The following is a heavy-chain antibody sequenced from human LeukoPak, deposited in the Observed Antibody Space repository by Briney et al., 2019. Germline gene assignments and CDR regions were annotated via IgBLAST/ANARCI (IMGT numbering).Heavy chain of an antibody. CDR1: GGSISSGGYY. CDR2: IYYSRST. D-gene: IGHD6-19*01. Sequence: SQTLSLTCTVSGGSISSGGYYWSWIRQPPGKGLEWIGYIYYSRSTNYNPSLKSRVTISVDTSKNQFSLKLSSVTAADTAVYYCALYSSVITGIDYWGQGTLVTVSS. CDR3: ALYSSVITGIDY. J-gene: IGHJ4*02. V-gene: IGHV4-61*08.